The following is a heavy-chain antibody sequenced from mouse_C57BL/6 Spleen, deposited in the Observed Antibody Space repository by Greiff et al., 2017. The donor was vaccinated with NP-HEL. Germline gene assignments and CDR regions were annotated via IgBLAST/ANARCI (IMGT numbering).Heavy chain of an antibody. V-gene: IGHV1-15*01. CDR2: IDPETGGT. Sequence: QVQLQQSGAELVRPGASVTLSCKASGYTFTDYEMHWVKQTPVHGLEWIGAIDPETGGTAYNQKFKGKAILTADKSSSTAYIELRSLTSEDSAVYYCTRQYYWYFDVWGTGTTVTVSS. CDR3: TRQYYWYFDV. CDR1: GYTFTDYE. J-gene: IGHJ1*03.